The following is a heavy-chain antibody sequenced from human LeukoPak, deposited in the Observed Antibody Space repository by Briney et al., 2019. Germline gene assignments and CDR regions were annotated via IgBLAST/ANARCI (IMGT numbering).Heavy chain of an antibody. CDR3: ARDSLFAPFDY. J-gene: IGHJ4*02. V-gene: IGHV4-31*03. Sequence: SETLSLTCTVSGGSISSGGYYWSWIRQHPGKGLEWIGYIYYSGSTYYNPSLKSRVTISVDTSKNQFSLKLSSVAAADTAVYYCARDSLFAPFDYWGQGTLVTVSS. CDR2: IYYSGST. D-gene: IGHD3-3*01. CDR1: GGSISSGGYY.